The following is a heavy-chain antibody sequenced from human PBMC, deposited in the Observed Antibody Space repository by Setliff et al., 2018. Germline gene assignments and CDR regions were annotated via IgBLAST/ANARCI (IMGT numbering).Heavy chain of an antibody. V-gene: IGHV3-66*04. D-gene: IGHD6-13*01. Sequence: GGSLRLSCVASGFTFSRYWMTWVRQAPGKGLEWVSVIYSGGSTYYADSVKGRFTISRDNSKNTLYLQMNSLRTEDTAVYYCARPLSSSWYVGLDSWGQGTLVTVSS. CDR3: ARPLSSSWYVGLDS. CDR2: IYSGGST. CDR1: GFTFSRYW. J-gene: IGHJ4*02.